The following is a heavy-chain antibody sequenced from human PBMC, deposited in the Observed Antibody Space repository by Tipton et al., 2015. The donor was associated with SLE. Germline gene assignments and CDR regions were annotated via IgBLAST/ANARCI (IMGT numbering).Heavy chain of an antibody. CDR2: IYYSWST. CDR3: ARVIAPVNAFDP. V-gene: IGHV4-59*11. J-gene: IGHJ5*02. D-gene: IGHD2-21*01. Sequence: TLSLTCTVSGGSISSHYWSWIRQPPGKGLEWIGSIYYSWSTYFNPSLKSRVTISVDTFKNQFSLKLSSVTAADTAVYYCARVIAPVNAFDPWGQGTLVTASS. CDR1: GGSISSHY.